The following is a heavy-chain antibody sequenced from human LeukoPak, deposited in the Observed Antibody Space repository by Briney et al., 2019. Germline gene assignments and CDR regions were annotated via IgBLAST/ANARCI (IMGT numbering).Heavy chain of an antibody. CDR2: IRSNSDGGTI. V-gene: IGHV3-15*07. Sequence: PGRSLRLSCATSGFTFSNAWMNWVRQAPGKGLEWVGRIRSNSDGGTIDYAAPVKSRFTLSRDDSKTTLYLQMNSLQTEDTAVYYCATDFYDSTWGQGTLVTVSS. D-gene: IGHD3-22*01. CDR3: ATDFYDST. CDR1: GFTFSNAW. J-gene: IGHJ5*02.